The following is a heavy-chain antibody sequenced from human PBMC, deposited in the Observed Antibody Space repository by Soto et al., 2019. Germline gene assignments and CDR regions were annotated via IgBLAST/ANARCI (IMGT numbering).Heavy chain of an antibody. CDR1: GFTFTDYY. J-gene: IGHJ4*02. Sequence: LRLSCEGSGFTFTDYYMTWIRQAPGKGLEWVAYINTLSTAIYYADSVKGRFTISRDNAKNSLYLQMNGLRAEDTATYYCARRLQWQLRPLDSWGRGTLVTVSS. CDR3: ARRLQWQLRPLDS. CDR2: INTLSTAI. D-gene: IGHD6-19*01. V-gene: IGHV3-11*01.